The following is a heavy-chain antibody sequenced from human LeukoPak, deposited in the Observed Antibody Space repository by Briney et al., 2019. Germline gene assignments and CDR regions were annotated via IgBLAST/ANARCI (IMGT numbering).Heavy chain of an antibody. CDR2: IYYSGST. CDR3: AGGPDCSGGSCYPFFGY. D-gene: IGHD2-15*01. V-gene: IGHV4-59*01. Sequence: SETLSLTCTVSGGSISSYYWSWIRQPPGKGLEWIGYIYYSGSTNYNPSLKSRVTISVDTSKNQFSLKLSSVTAADTAVYYCAGGPDCSGGSCYPFFGYWGQGTLVTVSS. J-gene: IGHJ4*02. CDR1: GGSISSYY.